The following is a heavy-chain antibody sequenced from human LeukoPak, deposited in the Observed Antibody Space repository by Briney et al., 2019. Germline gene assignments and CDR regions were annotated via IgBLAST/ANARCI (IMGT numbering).Heavy chain of an antibody. J-gene: IGHJ4*02. V-gene: IGHV3-66*01. CDR2: IYSGGST. D-gene: IGHD6-13*01. Sequence: GGSLRLSCAASGFTFSSHAMSWVRQAPGKGLEWVSVIYSGGSTYYADSVKGRFTISRDNSKNTLYLQMNSLRAEDTAVYYCARGRWGAAAATNFDYWGQGTLVTVSS. CDR1: GFTFSSHA. CDR3: ARGRWGAAAATNFDY.